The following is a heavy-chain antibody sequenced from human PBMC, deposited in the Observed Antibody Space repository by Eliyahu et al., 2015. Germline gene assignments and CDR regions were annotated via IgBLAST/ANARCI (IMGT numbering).Heavy chain of an antibody. CDR1: GXXLSTSXVG. D-gene: IGHD6-6*01. J-gene: IGHJ6*04. Sequence: QITLKESGPTLVKPTQTXTLTCTFSGXXLSTSXVGVGWIRQPPGKALEWLALIYWNVDKRYSPSLKSRLTITKDTSKNQVVLTMTNMDPVDTATYYCAHRLGSXSSYYYYYGMDVWGKGTTVTVSS. V-gene: IGHV2-5*01. CDR2: IYWNVDK. CDR3: AHRLGSXSSYYYYYGMDV.